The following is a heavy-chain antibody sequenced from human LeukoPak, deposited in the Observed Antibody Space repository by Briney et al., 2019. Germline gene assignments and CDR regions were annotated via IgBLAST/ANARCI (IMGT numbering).Heavy chain of an antibody. V-gene: IGHV4-4*07. CDR1: GGSIINYY. J-gene: IGHJ6*03. Sequence: PSETLSLTCTVSGGSIINYYWSWIRQSAGTGLEWVGRIYITGSTNYNPSLQSRLSMSVDTSKNQFSLRLTSVSAAGTAVYYCARLKYYDSTGYSPGYYMDVWGKGITVTVSS. CDR3: ARLKYYDSTGYSPGYYMDV. D-gene: IGHD3-22*01. CDR2: IYITGST.